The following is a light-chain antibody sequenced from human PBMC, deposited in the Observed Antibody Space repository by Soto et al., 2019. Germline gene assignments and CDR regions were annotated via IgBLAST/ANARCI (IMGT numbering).Light chain of an antibody. CDR2: DAS. CDR3: QQYNSYPT. V-gene: IGKV1-5*01. CDR1: PRVTTW. Sequence: DIQMTQSPSTLSASVGDRVTITCRASPRVTTWLAWYQQKPGQAPNLLIHDASTLEPGVPSRFRGSGSGTVFTLTISNLQPDDFATYYCQQYNSYPTFGGGTKVDIK. J-gene: IGKJ4*01.